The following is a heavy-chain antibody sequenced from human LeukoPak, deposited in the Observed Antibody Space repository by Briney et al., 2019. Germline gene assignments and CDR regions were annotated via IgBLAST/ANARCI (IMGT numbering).Heavy chain of an antibody. D-gene: IGHD3-10*01. Sequence: AASVKVSCKASGGTFSSYAISWVRQAPGQGLEWMGWISAYNGNTNYAQKLQGRVTMTTDTSTSTAYMELRSLRSDDTAVYYCARDWNTMVRGVITPFDYWGQGTLVTVSS. J-gene: IGHJ4*02. V-gene: IGHV1-18*01. CDR2: ISAYNGNT. CDR3: ARDWNTMVRGVITPFDY. CDR1: GGTFSSYA.